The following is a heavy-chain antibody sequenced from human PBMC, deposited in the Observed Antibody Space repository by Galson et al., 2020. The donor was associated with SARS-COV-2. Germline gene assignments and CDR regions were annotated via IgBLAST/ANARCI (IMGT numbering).Heavy chain of an antibody. V-gene: IGHV3-53*01. Sequence: GVLKISCAASGFSVSDDYMTWVRQAPGKGLEWVSVIYTDGRTFYADSVKGRSSISRDKSKNTVYFQMNGLRADDTAVYYCARNPVPTIYYFDLWGQGTLVTVSS. CDR3: ARNPVPTIYYFDL. CDR1: GFSVSDDY. CDR2: IYTDGRT. D-gene: IGHD2-2*01. J-gene: IGHJ4*02.